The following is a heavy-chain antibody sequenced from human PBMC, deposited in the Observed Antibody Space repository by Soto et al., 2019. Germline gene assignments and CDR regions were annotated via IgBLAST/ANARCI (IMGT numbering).Heavy chain of an antibody. CDR2: IYHSGST. Sequence: ETLSLTCAVSGYSISSGYYWGWIRQPPGKGLEWIGSIYHSGSTYYNPSLKSRVTISVDTSKNQFSLKLSSVTAADTAVYYCAGDCSSTSCPSYYYYGMDVWGQGTTVTVS. V-gene: IGHV4-38-2*02. CDR1: GYSISSGYY. J-gene: IGHJ6*02. D-gene: IGHD2-2*01. CDR3: AGDCSSTSCPSYYYYGMDV.